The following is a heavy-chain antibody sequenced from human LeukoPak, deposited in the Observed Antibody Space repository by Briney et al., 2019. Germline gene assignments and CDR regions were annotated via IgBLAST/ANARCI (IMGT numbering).Heavy chain of an antibody. CDR1: GFTFTNYW. Sequence: GGSLRLSCAASGFTFTNYWMHWVRQAPGKGLVWVSGINHDGTGTYYADSAKGRFTISRDNAKNTVDLQMNGLRAEDTPVYNCATVSEYWGQGTLVTVSS. V-gene: IGHV3-74*01. J-gene: IGHJ4*02. CDR2: INHDGTGT. CDR3: ATVSEY.